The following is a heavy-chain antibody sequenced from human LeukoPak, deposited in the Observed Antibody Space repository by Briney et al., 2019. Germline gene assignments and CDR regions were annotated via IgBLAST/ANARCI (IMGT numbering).Heavy chain of an antibody. J-gene: IGHJ4*02. Sequence: SETLSLTCAVSGDSFSTSYWTWIRQPAGKGLEWIGRIYTSGSTNYNPSLKSRVTMSIDTSKKQFSLKLSSVTPADTAVYYCARDLGYDSSGYHYWGQGTLVTVSS. D-gene: IGHD3-22*01. CDR3: ARDLGYDSSGYHY. V-gene: IGHV4-4*07. CDR2: IYTSGST. CDR1: GDSFSTSY.